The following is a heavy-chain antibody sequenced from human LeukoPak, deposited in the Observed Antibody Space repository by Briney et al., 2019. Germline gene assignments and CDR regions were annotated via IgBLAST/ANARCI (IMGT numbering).Heavy chain of an antibody. CDR2: LSSTRNHI. V-gene: IGHV3-48*03. Sequence: GGSLTLSCTVSGCSFSGYEIHWVRQAPGKGLEWVSYLSSTRNHIFYADSVKRLFTLSRDNPKNSLYLQMNHLRPEDTPVYSCARPLAYRHHFDYWGQGILVNVSS. CDR3: ARPLAYRHHFDY. J-gene: IGHJ4*02. CDR1: GCSFSGYE. D-gene: IGHD1-14*01.